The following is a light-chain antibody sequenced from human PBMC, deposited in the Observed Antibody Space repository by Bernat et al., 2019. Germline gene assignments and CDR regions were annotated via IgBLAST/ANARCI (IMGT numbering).Light chain of an antibody. CDR1: SSNIGSNS. CDR2: SYN. J-gene: IGLJ3*02. CDR3: AVWDDSLSAWV. Sequence: QSVLTQPPSASGTPGQRVTISCSGRSSNIGSNSVYWYQQLPGTAPKLLIYSYNQRPSGVPDRFSGSKSGTSASVAISGLRSEDETDYYCAVWDDSLSAWVFGGGTKLTVL. V-gene: IGLV1-47*02.